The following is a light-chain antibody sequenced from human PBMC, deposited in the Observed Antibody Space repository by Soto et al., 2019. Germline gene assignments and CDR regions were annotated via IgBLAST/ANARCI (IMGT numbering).Light chain of an antibody. Sequence: EIVLTQSPGSLSLSLGERATLSCRASQSVDSAFFAWYQQKPGQPPRLLMYGASRRATGIPDRFSGSGSGTDFTLTVSRLEPEDFAVYYCQQYASSLTFGQGTKVEI. CDR2: GAS. V-gene: IGKV3-20*01. J-gene: IGKJ1*01. CDR1: QSVDSAF. CDR3: QQYASSLT.